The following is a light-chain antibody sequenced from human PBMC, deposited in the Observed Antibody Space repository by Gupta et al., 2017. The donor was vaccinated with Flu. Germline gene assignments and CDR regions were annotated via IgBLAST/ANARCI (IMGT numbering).Light chain of an antibody. CDR1: QSINDW. CDR3: QQYKSYSPYS. J-gene: IGKJ2*03. V-gene: IGKV1-5*03. CDR2: QAS. Sequence: DIQMTQSPSTLSASVGDRVTITCRASQSINDWLAWYQQKPGKAPKLLVFQASNLDTGVPSRFSGSGSGTEFTLTISSLHRDDFATYYCQQYKSYSPYSFGQGTKLEIK.